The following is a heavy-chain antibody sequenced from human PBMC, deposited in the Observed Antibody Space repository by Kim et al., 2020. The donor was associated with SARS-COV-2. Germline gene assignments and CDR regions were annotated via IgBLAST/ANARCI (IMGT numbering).Heavy chain of an antibody. CDR2: IYSGGST. Sequence: GGSLRLSCAASGFTVSSNYMSWVRQAPGKGLECVSVIYSGGSTYYADSVKGRFTISRDNSKNTLYLQMNSLRAEDTAVYYCARGEYYYDSSGYYLGAFDIWGQGTMVTVSS. J-gene: IGHJ3*02. V-gene: IGHV3-66*01. CDR3: ARGEYYYDSSGYYLGAFDI. D-gene: IGHD3-22*01. CDR1: GFTVSSNY.